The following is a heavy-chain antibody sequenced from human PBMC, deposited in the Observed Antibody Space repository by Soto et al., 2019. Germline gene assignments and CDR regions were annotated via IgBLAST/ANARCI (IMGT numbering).Heavy chain of an antibody. CDR1: GGSISSYY. CDR3: ASEGRLHWLEA. J-gene: IGHJ5*01. CDR2: IYFRGTT. Sequence: SETLSLTCTVSGGSISSYYWSWIRQPPGKGLEWIGYIYFRGTTNYNPSLKSRVTMSADTSKNQFSLKLNSVTAADTAVYYCASEGRLHWLEAWAQGTLVTVSS. V-gene: IGHV4-59*01.